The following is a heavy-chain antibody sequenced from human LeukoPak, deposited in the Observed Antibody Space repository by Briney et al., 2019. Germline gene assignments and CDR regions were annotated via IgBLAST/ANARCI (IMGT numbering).Heavy chain of an antibody. Sequence: GGSLRLSCAASGFTFSSYAMHWVRQAPGKGLEWVAVISYDGSNKYYADSVKGRFTISRDNSKNTLYLQMNSLRAEDTAVYYCARGLGETRGATRGSAFDIWGQGTMVTVSS. J-gene: IGHJ3*02. CDR2: ISYDGSNK. CDR3: ARGLGETRGATRGSAFDI. V-gene: IGHV3-30-3*01. D-gene: IGHD1-26*01. CDR1: GFTFSSYA.